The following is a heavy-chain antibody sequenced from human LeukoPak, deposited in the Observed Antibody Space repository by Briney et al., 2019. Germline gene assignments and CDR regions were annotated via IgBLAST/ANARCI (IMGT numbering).Heavy chain of an antibody. Sequence: SETLSLTCTVPGGSISSGTYYWSWIRQPAGKGLEWIGRIYTSGSTTYNPSLKSRATISVDTSKNQFSLKLSSVTAADTAVYYCARDFDSPMAFDIWGQGTMVTVSS. D-gene: IGHD3-9*01. CDR1: GGSISSGTYY. CDR2: IYTSGST. V-gene: IGHV4-61*02. J-gene: IGHJ3*02. CDR3: ARDFDSPMAFDI.